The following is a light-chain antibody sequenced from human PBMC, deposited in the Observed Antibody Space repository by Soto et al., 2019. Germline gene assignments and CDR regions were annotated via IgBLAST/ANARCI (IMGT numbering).Light chain of an antibody. V-gene: IGKV1-39*01. CDR2: AAS. CDR1: QSIITY. Sequence: DIQMTQSPSSLSASVGDRVTITCRASQSIITYLNWYQQKPGKAPKLLISAASSLQSGVPSRFSGGGSGTDFTLTISSLQPEDFATYYCQHSYRSPLTFGGGTKVEIK. CDR3: QHSYRSPLT. J-gene: IGKJ4*01.